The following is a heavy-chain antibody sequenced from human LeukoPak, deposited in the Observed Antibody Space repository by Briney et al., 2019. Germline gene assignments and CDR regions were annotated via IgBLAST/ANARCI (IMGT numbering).Heavy chain of an antibody. Sequence: GGSLRLSCAASGFTLSTSSMNWVRQAPGKGLEYVSAISSNGGSKYYANSVKGRFTISRDNSKNTLYLQMGSLRAEDMAVYYCARWTVATKRGGGFDYWGQGTLVTVSS. V-gene: IGHV3-64*01. CDR3: ARWTVATKRGGGFDY. J-gene: IGHJ4*02. D-gene: IGHD5-12*01. CDR2: ISSNGGSK. CDR1: GFTLSTSS.